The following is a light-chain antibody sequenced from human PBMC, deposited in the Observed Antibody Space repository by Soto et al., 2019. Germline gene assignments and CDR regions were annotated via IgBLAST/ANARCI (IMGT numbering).Light chain of an antibody. J-gene: IGLJ2*01. CDR2: LDGSGSY. CDR3: ETWDSNTRV. CDR1: SGHSSYI. V-gene: IGLV4-60*02. Sequence: QPVLTQSSSASASPGSSVKLTCTLSSGHSSYIIAWHQQQPGKAPRLLMKLDGSGSYNKGSGVPDRFSGSSSGADRYLTISSLRFEDEADYYCETWDSNTRVFGGGSKLTVL.